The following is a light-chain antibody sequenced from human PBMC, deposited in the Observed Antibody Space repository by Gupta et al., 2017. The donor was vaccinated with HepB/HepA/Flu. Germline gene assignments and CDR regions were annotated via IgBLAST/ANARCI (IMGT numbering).Light chain of an antibody. CDR1: SSNIGAGYD. Sequence: QSVLTQPPSVSGAPGQRVTISCTGSSSNIGAGYDVHWYQQLPGTAPNLLIYGNRNRPSGVPEHFSGSKSGPSAALAITGLQAEDEADYYCESYDSSRSGYYVFGIGTKFTVL. CDR2: GNR. V-gene: IGLV1-40*01. J-gene: IGLJ1*01. CDR3: ESYDSSRSGYYV.